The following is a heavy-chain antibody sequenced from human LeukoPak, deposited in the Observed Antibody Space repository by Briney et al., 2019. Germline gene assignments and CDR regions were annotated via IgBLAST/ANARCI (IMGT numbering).Heavy chain of an antibody. CDR2: INPTGGST. V-gene: IGHV1-46*01. Sequence: ASVKVSCKASGYTFTSYYMHWVRQAPGQGLEWMGLINPTGGSTGYAQKFQGRVTMTRDMSTSTDYMESSSLRSDDTAVYHCARVTLGSWYFDLWGRGTLVTVSS. CDR1: GYTFTSYY. J-gene: IGHJ2*01. D-gene: IGHD2-15*01. CDR3: ARVTLGSWYFDL.